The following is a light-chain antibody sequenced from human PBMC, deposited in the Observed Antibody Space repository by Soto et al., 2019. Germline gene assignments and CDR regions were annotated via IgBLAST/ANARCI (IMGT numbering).Light chain of an antibody. CDR2: GAS. J-gene: IGKJ2*01. V-gene: IGKV3-15*01. CDR1: QSVSIN. Sequence: EIVMTQSPATLSVSPGERATLSCRASQSVSINLAWYQQKPGQAPRLLIYGASTRATGIPARFSGSGSGTEFTLTISRLEPEDFVVYYCQQYSSSPNTFSQGTKVDIK. CDR3: QQYSSSPNT.